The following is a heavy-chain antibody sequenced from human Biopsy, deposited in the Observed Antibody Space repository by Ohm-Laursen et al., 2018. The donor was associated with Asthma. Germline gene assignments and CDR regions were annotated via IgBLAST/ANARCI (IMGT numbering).Heavy chain of an antibody. CDR2: ISYDGGNK. V-gene: IGHV3-30*03. CDR1: GFSFSEFV. J-gene: IGHJ3*02. Sequence: SLRLSCAASGFSFSEFVMHWVRQAPGKGLEWVAVISYDGGNKFYGDSVKGRFTLSRDNSRNTLYLQMNSLRVEDTAIYYCARTHERWTSIQDDALDIWGQGTMVIVSS. D-gene: IGHD4-23*01. CDR3: ARTHERWTSIQDDALDI.